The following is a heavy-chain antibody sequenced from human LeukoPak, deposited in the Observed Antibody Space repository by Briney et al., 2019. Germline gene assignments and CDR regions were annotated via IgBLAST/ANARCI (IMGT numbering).Heavy chain of an antibody. D-gene: IGHD3-16*02. CDR1: GYTFTSYG. J-gene: IGHJ4*02. V-gene: IGHV1-18*01. Sequence: ASVKVSCKASGYTFTSYGISWVRQAPGQGLEWMGWISAYNGNTNYAQKLQGRVTMTTDTSTSTAYMELRSLRSDDTAVYYCARVSHSLTFGGVIVNYFDYWGQGTLVTVSS. CDR3: ARVSHSLTFGGVIVNYFDY. CDR2: ISAYNGNT.